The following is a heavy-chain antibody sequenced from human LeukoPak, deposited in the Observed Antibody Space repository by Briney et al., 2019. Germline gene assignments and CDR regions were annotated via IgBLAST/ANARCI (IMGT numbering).Heavy chain of an antibody. CDR2: ISAYNGNT. Sequence: ASVKVSCKASGYTFTSYGISWVRQAPGQGLEWMGWISAYNGNTNYAQKLQGRVTMTTDTSTTTAHMELRSLRSDDTAVYYCARHGGVGPKWDYFDYWGPGTLVTVSS. CDR1: GYTFTSYG. J-gene: IGHJ4*02. CDR3: ARHGGVGPKWDYFDY. V-gene: IGHV1-18*01. D-gene: IGHD3-16*01.